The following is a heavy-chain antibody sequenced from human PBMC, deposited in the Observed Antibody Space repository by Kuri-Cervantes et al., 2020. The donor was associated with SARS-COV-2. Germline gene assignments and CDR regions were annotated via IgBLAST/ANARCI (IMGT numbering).Heavy chain of an antibody. J-gene: IGHJ4*02. Sequence: ASVKVSCKASGYTFTSYYMHWVRQAPGQGLEWMGIINPSGGSTSYAQKFRGRVTMTRDTSTSTVYMELSSLRSEDTAVYYCARTSYYDFWSGYSSLDYWGQGTLVTVSS. CDR1: GYTFTSYY. V-gene: IGHV1-46*01. CDR3: ARTSYYDFWSGYSSLDY. D-gene: IGHD3-3*01. CDR2: INPSGGST.